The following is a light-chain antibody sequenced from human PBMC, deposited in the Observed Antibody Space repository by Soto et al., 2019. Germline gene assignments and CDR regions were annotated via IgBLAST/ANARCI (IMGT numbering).Light chain of an antibody. CDR2: DAA. CDR1: QSIVNW. Sequence: DIQMTQSPSTLSASVGDRVTISCRASQSIVNWLAWYQQKPGKAPKLLIYDAATLESGVPSRFSGSGSGTEFTLTISRLQPDDFATYHCQQYNTYSWTFGQGTKVEIK. CDR3: QQYNTYSWT. J-gene: IGKJ1*01. V-gene: IGKV1-5*01.